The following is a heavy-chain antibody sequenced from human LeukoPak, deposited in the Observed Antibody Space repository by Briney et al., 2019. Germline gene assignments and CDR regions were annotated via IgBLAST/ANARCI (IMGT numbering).Heavy chain of an antibody. V-gene: IGHV3-7*01. D-gene: IGHD3-3*01. Sequence: QTGGSPRLSCAASGFTFSSFWMSWVRQTPGKGLEWVAMIKHDGSEKYSVDSLKGRFTISRDNAKNLLYLQMNSLRVEDTAVYHCARETRLLSYWGQGTLVTVSS. CDR2: IKHDGSEK. J-gene: IGHJ4*02. CDR1: GFTFSSFW. CDR3: ARETRLLSY.